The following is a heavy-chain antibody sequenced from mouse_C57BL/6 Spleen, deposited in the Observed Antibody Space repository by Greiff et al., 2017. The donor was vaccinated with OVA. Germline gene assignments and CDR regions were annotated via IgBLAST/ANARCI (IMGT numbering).Heavy chain of an antibody. CDR3: APLGSVAY. J-gene: IGHJ3*01. Sequence: EVKLMESGGGLVKPGGSLKLSCAASGFTFSDYGMHWVRQAPEKGLEWVAYISSGSSTIYYADTVKGRFTISRDNAKNTLFLQMTRLRSEDTAMYYCAPLGSVAYWGQGTLVTVSA. D-gene: IGHD3-1*01. V-gene: IGHV5-17*01. CDR2: ISSGSSTI. CDR1: GFTFSDYG.